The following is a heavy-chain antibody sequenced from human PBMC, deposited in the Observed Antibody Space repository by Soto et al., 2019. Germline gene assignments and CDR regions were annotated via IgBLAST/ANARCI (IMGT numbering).Heavy chain of an antibody. J-gene: IGHJ4*02. CDR1: GGSISSGDYY. CDR2: INYSGST. CDR3: ARGSYYYDSSGYYHY. D-gene: IGHD3-22*01. Sequence: QVQLQESGPGLVKPSQTLSLTCTVSGGSISSGDYYWSWIRQPPGKGLEWIGNINYSGSTYYNPSLISRVTISVDTSKNQFSLKLSSVTAADTAVYYCARGSYYYDSSGYYHYWGQVTLVTVSS. V-gene: IGHV4-30-4*01.